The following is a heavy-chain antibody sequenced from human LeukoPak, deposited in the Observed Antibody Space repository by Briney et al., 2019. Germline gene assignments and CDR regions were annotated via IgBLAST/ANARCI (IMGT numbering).Heavy chain of an antibody. CDR2: MNPNSGNT. V-gene: IGHV1-8*02. Sequence: GASVKVSFKASGYTFTIYGISWVRQAPGQGLEWMGWMNPNSGNTGYAQKFQGRVTMTRNTSISTAYMELSSLRSEDTAVYYCARGGYDSSGYYEPVSYYYGMDVWGQGTTVTVSS. J-gene: IGHJ6*02. CDR3: ARGGYDSSGYYEPVSYYYGMDV. D-gene: IGHD3-22*01. CDR1: GYTFTIYG.